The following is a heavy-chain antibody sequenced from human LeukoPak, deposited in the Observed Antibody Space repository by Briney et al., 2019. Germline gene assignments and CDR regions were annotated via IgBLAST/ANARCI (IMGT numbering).Heavy chain of an antibody. J-gene: IGHJ4*02. D-gene: IGHD6-13*01. CDR1: GFSLSTSGVG. CDR3: AHRSRSSSWYNSAFDY. Sequence: SGPTRVKPTQTLTLTCTFSGFSLSTSGVGVGWIRQPPGKALEWLALIYWDDDKRYSPYQKSRLTITKDTSKNQVVLTMTNMDPVDTATYYCAHRSRSSSWYNSAFDYWGQGTLVTVSS. V-gene: IGHV2-5*02. CDR2: IYWDDDK.